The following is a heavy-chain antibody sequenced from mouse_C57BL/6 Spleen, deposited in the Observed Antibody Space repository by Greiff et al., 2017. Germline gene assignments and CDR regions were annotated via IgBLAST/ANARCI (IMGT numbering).Heavy chain of an antibody. Sequence: EVQLVESGGGLVKPGGSLKLSCAASGFTFSSYAMSWVRQTPEKRLEWVATISDGGSYTYYPDNVKGRFTISRDNAKNNLYLQMSHLKSEDTAMYYCARERDGTGNFDVWGTGTTVTVSS. CDR2: ISDGGSYT. D-gene: IGHD2-1*01. CDR3: ARERDGTGNFDV. V-gene: IGHV5-4*01. J-gene: IGHJ1*03. CDR1: GFTFSSYA.